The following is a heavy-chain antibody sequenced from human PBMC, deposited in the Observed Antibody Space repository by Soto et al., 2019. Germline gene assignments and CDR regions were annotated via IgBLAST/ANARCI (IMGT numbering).Heavy chain of an antibody. Sequence: SETLSLTCTVSGGSISNYYWTWIRQPPGKGLQWIGYIYYSGSTYYNPSLKSRVTISVDTSKNQFSLKLTSVTAADTAVYYCAKNKIPGLFAYRAQEPRDTVPS. CDR2: IYYSGST. D-gene: IGHD2-21*01. CDR1: GGSISNYY. J-gene: IGHJ4*02. V-gene: IGHV4-59*12. CDR3: AKNKIPGLFAY.